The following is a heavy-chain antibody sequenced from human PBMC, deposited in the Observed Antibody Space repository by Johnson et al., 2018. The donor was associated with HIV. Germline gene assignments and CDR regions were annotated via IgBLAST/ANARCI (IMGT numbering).Heavy chain of an antibody. D-gene: IGHD3/OR15-3a*01. CDR1: GLSFDDYA. Sequence: VQLVESGGNFVQPGRSLRLSCAVSGLSFDDYALHWVRQAPGKGLEWVSGVSWNNGTIGYVDSVKGRFTISREDAKNSLYLQMNSLRAEDTAVYYCARSGDSIGSFWAGGAFDIWGQGTMVTVSS. CDR3: ARSGDSIGSFWAGGAFDI. CDR2: VSWNNGTI. J-gene: IGHJ3*02. V-gene: IGHV3-9*01.